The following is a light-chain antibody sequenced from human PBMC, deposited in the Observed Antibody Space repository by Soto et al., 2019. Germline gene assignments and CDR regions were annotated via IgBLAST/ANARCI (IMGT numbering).Light chain of an antibody. CDR2: GAS. CDR3: QQYGSSGT. V-gene: IGKV3-15*01. J-gene: IGKJ1*01. Sequence: EIVLTQSPATLSVSPGERATLSCRASHSVSSNLAWYQQRPGQAPRLLISGASTRATGIPARFSGSGSGTEFTLTISRLEPEDFAVYYCQQYGSSGTFGQGTKVDI. CDR1: HSVSSN.